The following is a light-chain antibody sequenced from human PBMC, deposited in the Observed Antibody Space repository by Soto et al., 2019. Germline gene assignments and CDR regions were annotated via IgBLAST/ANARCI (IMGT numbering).Light chain of an antibody. CDR2: GVS. J-gene: IGKJ3*01. V-gene: IGKV3D-20*02. CDR3: QQRSNWPPEVT. Sequence: EIVLTQSPGTLSLSPGERATLSCRASQSVSSSYLAWYQQKPGQAPRLLIYGVSSRATGIPARFSGSGSGTDFTLTISSLEPEDFAVYYCQQRSNWPPEVTFGPGTKVDIK. CDR1: QSVSSSY.